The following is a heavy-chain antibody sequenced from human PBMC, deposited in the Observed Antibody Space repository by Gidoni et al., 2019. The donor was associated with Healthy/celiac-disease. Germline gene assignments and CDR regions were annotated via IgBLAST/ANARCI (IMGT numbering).Heavy chain of an antibody. D-gene: IGHD1-1*01. V-gene: IGHV4-61*02. Sequence: SLKSRVTISVDTSKNQFSLKLSSVTAADTAVYYCARVGKLERLPYYFDYWGQGTLVTVSS. J-gene: IGHJ4*02. CDR3: ARVGKLERLPYYFDY.